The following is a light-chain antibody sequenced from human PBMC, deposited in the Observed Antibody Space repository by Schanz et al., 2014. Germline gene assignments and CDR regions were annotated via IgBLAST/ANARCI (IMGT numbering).Light chain of an antibody. CDR1: QSVSSN. Sequence: EIVLTQSPGTLSLSPGERATLSCRASQSVSSNLAWYQQKPGQAPRLLICGASTRAAGIPDRFSGSGSVTDFTLTISRLEPEDFAAYYCQQYGRSPWTFGQGTKVDIK. CDR3: QQYGRSPWT. CDR2: GAS. J-gene: IGKJ1*01. V-gene: IGKV3-20*01.